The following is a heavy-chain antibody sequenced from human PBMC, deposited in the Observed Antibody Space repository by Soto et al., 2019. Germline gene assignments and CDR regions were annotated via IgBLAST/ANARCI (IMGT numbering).Heavy chain of an antibody. J-gene: IGHJ4*02. CDR3: ARELTPGIVVVPAANHPVL. Sequence: GGSLRLSCAASGFTVSSNYMSWVRQAPGKGLEWVSVIYSGGSTYYADSVKGRFTISRDNSKNTLYLQMNSLRAEDTAVYYCARELTPGIVVVPAANHPVLWGQGTLVTVSS. D-gene: IGHD2-2*01. V-gene: IGHV3-66*01. CDR2: IYSGGST. CDR1: GFTVSSNY.